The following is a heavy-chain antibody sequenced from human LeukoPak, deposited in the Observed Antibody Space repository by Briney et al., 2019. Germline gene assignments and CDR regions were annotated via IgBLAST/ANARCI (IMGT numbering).Heavy chain of an antibody. J-gene: IGHJ4*02. V-gene: IGHV4-59*01. CDR2: IYYSGST. Sequence: SETLSLACTVSGGSISTYYWSWIRQPSGKGLEWIGYIYYSGSTNYNPSLKSRVTISVDKSKNQFSLKLSSVTAADTAVYYCARGHSYYYDSSAYYPDFDYWGQGTLVTVSS. CDR1: GGSISTYY. CDR3: ARGHSYYYDSSAYYPDFDY. D-gene: IGHD3-22*01.